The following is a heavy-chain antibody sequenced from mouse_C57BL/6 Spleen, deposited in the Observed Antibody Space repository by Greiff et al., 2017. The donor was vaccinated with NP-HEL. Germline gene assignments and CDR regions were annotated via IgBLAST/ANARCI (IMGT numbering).Heavy chain of an antibody. J-gene: IGHJ2*01. CDR1: GFTFSDYG. D-gene: IGHD1-2*01. CDR2: ISSGSSTI. Sequence: EVQRVESGGGLLKPGGSLKLSCAASGFTFSDYGMHWVRQAPEKGLEWVAYISSGSSTIYYADTVKGRFTIYRDNAKNTLFLQMTSLRSEDTAMYYCARASTAFDDWGQGTTLTVSS. CDR3: ARASTAFDD. V-gene: IGHV5-17*01.